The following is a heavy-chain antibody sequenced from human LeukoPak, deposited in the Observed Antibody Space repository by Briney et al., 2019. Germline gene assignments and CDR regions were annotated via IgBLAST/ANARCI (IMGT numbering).Heavy chain of an antibody. CDR1: GGSISGYY. D-gene: IGHD2-15*01. CDR3: ARGGSAKYFQH. J-gene: IGHJ1*01. V-gene: IGHV4-39*07. Sequence: SETLSLTCTVSGGSISGYYWGWIRQPPGKGLEWIGTIYYSGTSYYNPSLKSRVTISVDTSKNQFSLKVSSVTAADTAVYYCARGGSAKYFQHWGQGTLVTVSS. CDR2: IYYSGTS.